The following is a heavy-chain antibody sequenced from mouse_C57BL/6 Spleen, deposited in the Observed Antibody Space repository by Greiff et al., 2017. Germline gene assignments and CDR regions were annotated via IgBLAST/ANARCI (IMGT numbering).Heavy chain of an antibody. CDR3: ARVDDYDSLYYAMDY. CDR1: GYTFTSYG. V-gene: IGHV1-81*01. Sequence: QVQLQQSGAELARPGASVKLSCKASGYTFTSYGISWVKQRTGQGLEWIGEIYPRSGNTYYNEKFKGKATLTADKSSSTAYMELRSLTSEDSAVYICARVDDYDSLYYAMDYWGQGTSVTVSS. J-gene: IGHJ4*01. D-gene: IGHD2-4*01. CDR2: IYPRSGNT.